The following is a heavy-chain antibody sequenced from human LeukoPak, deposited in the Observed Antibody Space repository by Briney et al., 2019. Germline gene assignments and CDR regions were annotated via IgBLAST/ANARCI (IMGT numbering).Heavy chain of an antibody. CDR1: GFTFDDYG. Sequence: GGSLRLSCAASGFTFDDYGMSWVRQAPGKGLEWVSGINWNGGSTGYADSVKGRFTISRDNSKNTVYLQMNSLRAEDSAVYYCARPYGDYYFDYWGQGTLVTVSS. V-gene: IGHV3-20*04. J-gene: IGHJ4*02. CDR3: ARPYGDYYFDY. CDR2: INWNGGST. D-gene: IGHD4-17*01.